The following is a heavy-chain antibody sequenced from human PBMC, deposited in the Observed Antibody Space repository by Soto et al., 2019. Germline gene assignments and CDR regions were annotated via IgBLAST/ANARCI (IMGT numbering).Heavy chain of an antibody. J-gene: IGHJ3*02. Sequence: SETLSRTCTVSGGCISSYYWSWIRQPAGKGLEWIGRIYTSGSTNYNPSLKSRVTMSVDTCRNQFSLNLSSVTAAADTAVYYCARDRITLANDAFDIWGQGTMVTVSS. CDR3: ARDRITLANDAFDI. D-gene: IGHD3-10*01. CDR1: GGCISSYY. CDR2: IYTSGST. V-gene: IGHV4-4*07.